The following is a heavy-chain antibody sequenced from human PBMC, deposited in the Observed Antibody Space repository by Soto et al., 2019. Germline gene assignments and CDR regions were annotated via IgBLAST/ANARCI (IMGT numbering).Heavy chain of an antibody. CDR1: GGTFSKST. V-gene: IGHV1-69*02. J-gene: IGHJ4*02. CDR3: ARFKLGDDY. Sequence: QVQLVQSGAEVRKPGSSVKVSCQASGGTFSKSTVTWVRQAPGQGLEWMGRLIPILGLANYAQKFRGRLTITADKSTTTAYMELRSLRSQDTAMYYCARFKLGDDYWGPGTLVTVSS. D-gene: IGHD5-12*01. CDR2: LIPILGLA.